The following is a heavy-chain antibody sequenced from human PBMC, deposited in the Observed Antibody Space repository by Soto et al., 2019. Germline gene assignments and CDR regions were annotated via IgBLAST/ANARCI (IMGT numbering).Heavy chain of an antibody. D-gene: IGHD3-16*01. CDR3: VRPVWYYYYGMDV. CDR2: IYSGGST. V-gene: IGHV3-53*04. Sequence: EVQLVESGGGLVQPGGSLRLSCAASGFTVSSNYMSWVRQAPGKGLEWVSVIYSGGSTYYADSVKGRFTISRHNSKNTVYLHMNSLRAEDTAVYYCVRPVWYYYYGMDVWGQGTTVTVSS. CDR1: GFTVSSNY. J-gene: IGHJ6*02.